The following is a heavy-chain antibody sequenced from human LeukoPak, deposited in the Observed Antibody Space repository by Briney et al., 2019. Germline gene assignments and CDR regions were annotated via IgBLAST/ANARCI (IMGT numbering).Heavy chain of an antibody. CDR2: IRSKAYGGTT. D-gene: IGHD6-19*01. CDR1: GFTFGDYA. Sequence: GGSLRLSCTASGFTFGDYAMSWVSQAPGKGLEWVGFIRSKAYGGTTEYAASVKGRFTISRDDSKSIAYLQMNSLKTGDTAVYYCTRAVSGWTGYFDYWGQGTLVTVSS. J-gene: IGHJ4*02. CDR3: TRAVSGWTGYFDY. V-gene: IGHV3-49*04.